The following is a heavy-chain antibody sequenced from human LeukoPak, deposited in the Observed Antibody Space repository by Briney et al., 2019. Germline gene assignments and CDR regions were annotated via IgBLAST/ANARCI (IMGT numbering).Heavy chain of an antibody. D-gene: IGHD3-22*01. CDR2: IYYSGST. J-gene: IGHJ4*02. Sequence: SETLSLTCTVSGGSISSSSYYWGWIRQPPGKGLEWIGSIYYSGSTYYNPSLKSRVTISVGTSKNQFSLKLSSVTAADTAVYYCARTPRDYYYDSSGYYYVPYFDYWGQGTLVTVSS. CDR3: ARTPRDYYYDSSGYYYVPYFDY. V-gene: IGHV4-39*07. CDR1: GGSISSSSYY.